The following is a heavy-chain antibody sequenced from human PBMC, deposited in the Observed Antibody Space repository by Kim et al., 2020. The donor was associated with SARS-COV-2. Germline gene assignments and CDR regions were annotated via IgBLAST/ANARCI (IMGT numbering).Heavy chain of an antibody. CDR3: ARYQVAGKKRSNFDY. CDR2: ISSSSTYT. CDR1: GFTFSDSY. D-gene: IGHD6-19*01. J-gene: IGHJ4*02. Sequence: GGSLRLSCAASGFTFSDSYMSWILQAPGKGLEWVSYISSSSTYTNYADSVKGRFTISRDNAKNSLYLQMNSLRVEDTAVYYCARYQVAGKKRSNFDYWGQGTLVTVSS. V-gene: IGHV3-11*03.